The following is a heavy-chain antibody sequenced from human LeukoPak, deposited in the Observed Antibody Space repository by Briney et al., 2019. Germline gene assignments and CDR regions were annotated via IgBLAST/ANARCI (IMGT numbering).Heavy chain of an antibody. CDR3: ASGLRAVWIQLSGPDY. V-gene: IGHV3-53*01. Sequence: GGSLRLSCAASGFTFSRHSMSWVRQAPGKGLEWVSLIYSAGSTYYADSVKGRFTISRDNSKNTLYLHMNNLRVEDTAVYYCASGLRAVWIQLSGPDYWGQGALVTVS. J-gene: IGHJ4*02. D-gene: IGHD5-18*01. CDR2: IYSAGST. CDR1: GFTFSRHS.